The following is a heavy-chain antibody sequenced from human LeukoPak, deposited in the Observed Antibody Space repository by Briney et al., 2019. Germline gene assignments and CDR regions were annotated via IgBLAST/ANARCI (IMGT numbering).Heavy chain of an antibody. J-gene: IGHJ4*02. Sequence: QPVGSLRLSCSASGFTFSTYGMHWVRQAPGKGLEYVSAISSNGESTYYADSVKGRFTISRDNSKNTLYLQMSSLRVEDTAVYYCVKRWSSSSLDYWGQGTLVTVSS. CDR3: VKRWSSSSLDY. V-gene: IGHV3-64D*06. D-gene: IGHD6-13*01. CDR1: GFTFSTYG. CDR2: ISSNGEST.